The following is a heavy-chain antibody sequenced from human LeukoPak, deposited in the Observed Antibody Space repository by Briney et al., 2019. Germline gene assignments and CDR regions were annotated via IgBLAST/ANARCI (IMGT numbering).Heavy chain of an antibody. CDR1: GFTFSSYA. Sequence: GGSLRLSCAASGFTFSSYAMHWVRQAPGKGLEYVSAISSNGGSTYYANSVKGRFTISRDNSKNTLYLQMGRLRAEDMAVYYCARAWVGAQGYYFDYWGQGTLVTVSS. J-gene: IGHJ4*02. CDR2: ISSNGGST. V-gene: IGHV3-64*01. CDR3: ARAWVGAQGYYFDY. D-gene: IGHD1-26*01.